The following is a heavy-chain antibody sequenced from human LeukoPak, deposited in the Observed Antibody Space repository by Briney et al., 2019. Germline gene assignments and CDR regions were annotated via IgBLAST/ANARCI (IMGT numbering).Heavy chain of an antibody. J-gene: IGHJ3*02. CDR3: AREPADAFDI. Sequence: GGSLRLSCAASGFTFSSYWMSWVRQAPGKGLEWVSVIYSGGSTYYADSVKGRFTISRDNSKNTLYLQMNSLRAEDTAVYYCAREPADAFDIWGQGTMVTVSS. CDR1: GFTFSSYW. V-gene: IGHV3-53*01. D-gene: IGHD1-14*01. CDR2: IYSGGST.